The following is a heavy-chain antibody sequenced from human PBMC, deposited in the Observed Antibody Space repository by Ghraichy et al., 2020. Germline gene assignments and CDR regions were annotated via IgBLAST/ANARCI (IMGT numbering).Heavy chain of an antibody. CDR3: ERVPGYSSGWYEYYFDY. CDR1: GYTFTSYG. Sequence: AAVKVSCKASGYTFTSYGISWGRQAPRQGLEWMGWISANNGNTKYAQKLQGSGTMTTDTSTSTAYMELRSLISDDTAVYYCERVPGYSSGWYEYYFDYWGQGTLVTVSS. D-gene: IGHD6-19*01. V-gene: IGHV1-18*04. CDR2: ISANNGNT. J-gene: IGHJ4*02.